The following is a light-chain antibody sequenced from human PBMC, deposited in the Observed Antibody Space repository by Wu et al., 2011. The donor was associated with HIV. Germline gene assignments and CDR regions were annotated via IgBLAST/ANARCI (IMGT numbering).Light chain of an antibody. CDR2: DVS. Sequence: IVLTQSPGTLSLSPGERATLSCRASQTVSDSYLAWYQQKPGQAPGILIYDVSTRATGIPDRFSGSGSGTDFTLTISRLEPEDFAVYYCQQYGSWYTFGQGTKLEIK. CDR3: QQYGSWYT. CDR1: QTVSDSY. V-gene: IGKV3-20*01. J-gene: IGKJ2*01.